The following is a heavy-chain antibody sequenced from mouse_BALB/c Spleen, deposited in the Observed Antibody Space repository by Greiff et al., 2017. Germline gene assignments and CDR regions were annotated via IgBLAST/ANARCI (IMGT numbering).Heavy chain of an antibody. J-gene: IGHJ4*01. D-gene: IGHD3-3*01. CDR3: GRGTDYYAMDY. Sequence: VQVVESGAELASPGASVTLSCKASGYTFTDHIMNWVKKRPGQGLEWIGRIYPVSGETNYNQKFMGQATFSVDRTSSTVYMVLNSLTSEDPAVYYCGRGTDYYAMDYWGQGTSVTVSA. CDR2: IYPVSGET. V-gene: IGHV1-11*01. CDR1: GYTFTDHI.